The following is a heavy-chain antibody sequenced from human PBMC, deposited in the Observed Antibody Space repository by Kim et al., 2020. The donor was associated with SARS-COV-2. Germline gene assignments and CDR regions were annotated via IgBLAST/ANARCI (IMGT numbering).Heavy chain of an antibody. CDR3: AVYSGYDRAFDY. D-gene: IGHD5-12*01. V-gene: IGHV1-8*01. J-gene: IGHJ4*02. Sequence: GYAQKLQGRVTMTRNTSISTAYRERSSLRSEDTAVYYCAVYSGYDRAFDYWGQGTLVTVSS.